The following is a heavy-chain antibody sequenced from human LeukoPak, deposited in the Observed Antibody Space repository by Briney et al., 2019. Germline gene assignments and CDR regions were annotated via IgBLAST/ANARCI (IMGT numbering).Heavy chain of an antibody. CDR2: FDPEDGET. CDR3: ALQRNYCDSCCYDAFDV. J-gene: IGHJ3*01. Sequence: ASAKISCKVSGYTLTELSMHCVRHAPGKGLEWMGGFDPEDGETIYAQKFQGRVTMTEDTSTDTAYMELSRLKSTDADVYYRALQRNYCDSCCYDAFDVWGKGTMVTVSS. V-gene: IGHV1-24*01. D-gene: IGHD3-22*01. CDR1: GYTLTELS.